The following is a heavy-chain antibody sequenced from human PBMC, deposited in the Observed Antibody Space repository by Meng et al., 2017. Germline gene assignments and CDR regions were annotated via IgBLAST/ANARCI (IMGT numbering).Heavy chain of an antibody. D-gene: IGHD3-10*01. V-gene: IGHV4-39*07. CDR3: ARGDYYGSGSYFPYYGMDV. Sequence: SETLSLTCTVSGGSISSSSYYWGWIRQPPGKGLEWIGSIYYSGSTYYNPSLKSRVTISVDTSKNQFSLKRSSVTAADTAVYYCARGDYYGSGSYFPYYGMDVWGQGTTVTVSS. CDR1: GGSISSSSYY. J-gene: IGHJ6*02. CDR2: IYYSGST.